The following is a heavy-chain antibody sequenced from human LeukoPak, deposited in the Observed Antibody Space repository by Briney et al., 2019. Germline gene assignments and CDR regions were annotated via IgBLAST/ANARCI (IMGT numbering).Heavy chain of an antibody. J-gene: IGHJ4*02. CDR3: ARVVAAGSGPIDY. CDR2: INPNSGGA. V-gene: IGHV1-2*02. CDR1: GYTFTGYY. Sequence: ASVKVSCKASGYTFTGYYMHWVRQAPGQGLEWMGWINPNSGGANYAQKFQGRVTMTRDTSISTAYMELSRLRSDDTAVYYCARVVAAGSGPIDYWGQGTLVTVSS. D-gene: IGHD2-15*01.